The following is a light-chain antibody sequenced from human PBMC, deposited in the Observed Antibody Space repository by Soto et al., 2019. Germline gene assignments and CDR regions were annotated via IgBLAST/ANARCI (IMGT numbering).Light chain of an antibody. CDR1: QSISSW. CDR2: DAS. J-gene: IGKJ1*01. CDR3: QQYNSYSPWT. V-gene: IGKV1-5*01. Sequence: DIQMTQSPSTLSASVGDRVTITCRASQSISSWLAWYQQKPGKATKLLIYDASSLESGVPSRFSGSGSGTEFTLPISSLQPDDFATYYCQQYNSYSPWTFGQGTKVEIK.